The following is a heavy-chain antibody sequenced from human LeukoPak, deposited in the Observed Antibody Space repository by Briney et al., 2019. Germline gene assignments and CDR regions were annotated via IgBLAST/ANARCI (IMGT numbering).Heavy chain of an antibody. J-gene: IGHJ4*02. CDR3: ASQETRYSIASTES. V-gene: IGHV4-39*01. Sequence: PSETLSLTCTVSGGSISSRSYYWGWIRQPPGKGLEWIGSIYYSGSTYYNPSLKSRVTISTDTSRNQFSPKLSSVTAADTAVYYCASQETRYSIASTESWGQGTLVTVSS. CDR2: IYYSGST. D-gene: IGHD6-13*01. CDR1: GGSISSRSYY.